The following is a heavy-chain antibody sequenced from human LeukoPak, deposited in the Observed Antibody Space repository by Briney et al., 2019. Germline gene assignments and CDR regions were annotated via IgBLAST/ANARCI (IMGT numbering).Heavy chain of an antibody. D-gene: IGHD2-15*01. V-gene: IGHV1-2*02. CDR3: ARARVVVAATGGYYYYYYMDV. CDR2: INPNSGGT. Sequence: ASVKVSCKASGYTFIDYYIHWVRQAPGQGLEWMGWINPNSGGTNYAQKFQGRVTMIRDTSISTVYMELSRLTSDDTAVYYCARARVVVAATGGYYYYYYMDVWGKGTTVTVSS. CDR1: GYTFIDYY. J-gene: IGHJ6*03.